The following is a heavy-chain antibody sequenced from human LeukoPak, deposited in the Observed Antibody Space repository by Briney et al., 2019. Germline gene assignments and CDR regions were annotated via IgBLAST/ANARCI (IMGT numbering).Heavy chain of an antibody. CDR1: GYTFTSYD. V-gene: IGHV1-8*03. Sequence: GASVKVSCKASGYTFTSYDINWVRQATGQGLEWMGWMNPNSGNTGYAQKFQGRVTITRNTSISTAYMELRSLRSDDTAVYYCARGGSRDTAMANFDYWGQGTLVTVSS. CDR3: ARGGSRDTAMANFDY. D-gene: IGHD5-18*01. CDR2: MNPNSGNT. J-gene: IGHJ4*02.